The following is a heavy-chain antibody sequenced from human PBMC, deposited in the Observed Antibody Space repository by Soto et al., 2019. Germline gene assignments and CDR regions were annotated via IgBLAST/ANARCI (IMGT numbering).Heavy chain of an antibody. CDR2: IYWDDDK. D-gene: IGHD6-13*01. CDR1: GFSLSTSGVG. CDR3: AHSRQQLGAWLSDPSGYFQH. V-gene: IGHV2-5*02. J-gene: IGHJ1*01. Sequence: QITLKESGPTLVKPTQTLTLTCTFSGFSLSTSGVGVGWIRQPPGKALEWLALIYWDDDKRYSPSLKSRLTITKDTSKNQVSLTMTNMDPGDTATYYCAHSRQQLGAWLSDPSGYFQHRGQGTLVTVSS.